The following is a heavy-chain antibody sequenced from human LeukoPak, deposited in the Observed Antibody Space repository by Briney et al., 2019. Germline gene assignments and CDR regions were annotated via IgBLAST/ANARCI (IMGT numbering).Heavy chain of an antibody. Sequence: SVKVSCKASGGTFSSYVISWVRQAPGQGLEWLGGIIPIFGTANYAQKFQGRVTITTDESTSTAYMELSSLRSEDTAVYYCARERWREYDAFDIWGQGTMVTVSS. CDR1: GGTFSSYV. CDR2: IIPIFGTA. D-gene: IGHD5-24*01. CDR3: ARERWREYDAFDI. V-gene: IGHV1-69*05. J-gene: IGHJ3*02.